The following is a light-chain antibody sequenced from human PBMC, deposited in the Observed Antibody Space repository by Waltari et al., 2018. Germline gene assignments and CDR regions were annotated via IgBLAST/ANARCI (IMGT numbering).Light chain of an antibody. CDR1: GGHAAYA. V-gene: IGLV4-69*01. J-gene: IGLJ2*01. Sequence: QLVVTQSPSASASLGASVKLTCTLSGGHAAYAIAWHQQQSEKRPRFLMRVNSDGGHTKGDGVPYRFSGSSSGAERYLTISSLQSEDEADYYCQSWDTGTVVFGGGTKVTVL. CDR3: QSWDTGTVV. CDR2: VNSDGGH.